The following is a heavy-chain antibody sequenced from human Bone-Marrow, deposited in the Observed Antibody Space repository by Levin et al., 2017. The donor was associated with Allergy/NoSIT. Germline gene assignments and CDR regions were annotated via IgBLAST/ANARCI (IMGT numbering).Heavy chain of an antibody. V-gene: IGHV4-30-4*01. J-gene: IGHJ6*02. D-gene: IGHD3-10*01. CDR3: ARDIERGPSYYGIDV. CDR1: GGSISSADYY. Sequence: PSETLSLTCTVSGGSISSADYYWSWIRQPPGKGLEWIGYIYSSGSTFYNPSLKRRMTISVDTFKNQFSLRLYSVTAADTAVYYCARDIERGPSYYGIDVWGQGTTVTVSS. CDR2: IYSSGST.